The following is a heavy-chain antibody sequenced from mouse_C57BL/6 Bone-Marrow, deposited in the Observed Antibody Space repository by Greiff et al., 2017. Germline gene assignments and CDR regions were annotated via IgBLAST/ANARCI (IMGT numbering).Heavy chain of an antibody. V-gene: IGHV14-4*01. CDR3: ATGTPFAY. CDR2: IDPENGDT. J-gene: IGHJ3*01. Sequence: VQLQQSGAELVRPGASVKLSCTASGFNFKDDYMHWVKQRPEQGLEWIGWIDPENGDTEYASKFQGKATITADTSSNTAYLQLSSLTSEDTAVYYCATGTPFAYWGQGTLVTVSA. CDR1: GFNFKDDY. D-gene: IGHD4-1*01.